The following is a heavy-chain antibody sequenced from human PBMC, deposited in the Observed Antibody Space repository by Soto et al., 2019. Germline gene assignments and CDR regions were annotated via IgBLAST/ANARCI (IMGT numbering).Heavy chain of an antibody. V-gene: IGHV1-18*01. D-gene: IGHD3-3*01. J-gene: IGHJ5*02. CDR3: AITPHRLDYDFWSGYWFNWFDP. Sequence: ASVKVSCKASGYTFTSYGISWVRQAPGQGLEWMGWISAYNGNTNYAQKLQGRVTMTTDTSTSTAYMELRSLRSDDTAVYYCAITPHRLDYDFWSGYWFNWFDPWGQRTLVTVS. CDR2: ISAYNGNT. CDR1: GYTFTSYG.